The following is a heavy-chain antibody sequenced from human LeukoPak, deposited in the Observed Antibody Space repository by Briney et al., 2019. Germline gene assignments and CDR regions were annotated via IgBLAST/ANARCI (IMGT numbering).Heavy chain of an antibody. Sequence: AESLQISCQGSGYTFTTYWVAWVRQMPGKGLEWMGIIYPGDSDARYSPSFQGQVTISVDKSTGTAYLQWSSLKASDTAMYYCARQGVGGSFDYWGQGTLVAVSS. D-gene: IGHD1-26*01. CDR3: ARQGVGGSFDY. CDR1: GYTFTTYW. J-gene: IGHJ4*02. CDR2: IYPGDSDA. V-gene: IGHV5-51*01.